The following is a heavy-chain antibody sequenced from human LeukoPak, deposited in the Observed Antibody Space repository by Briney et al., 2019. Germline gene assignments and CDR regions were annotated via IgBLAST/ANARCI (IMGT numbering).Heavy chain of an antibody. V-gene: IGHV4-4*07. Sequence: SETLSLTCTVSGGSISSYYWNWIRQPAGKGLEWIGRIYTSGRTNYNPSLKSRVTISLDTSKNQFSLKVSSVTAADTAVYYCARTTYGDYVGYWGQGTLVTVSS. J-gene: IGHJ4*02. CDR2: IYTSGRT. CDR1: GGSISSYY. D-gene: IGHD4-17*01. CDR3: ARTTYGDYVGY.